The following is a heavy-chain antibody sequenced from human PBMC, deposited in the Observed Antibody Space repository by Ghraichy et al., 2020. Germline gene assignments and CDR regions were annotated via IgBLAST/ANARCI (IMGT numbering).Heavy chain of an antibody. Sequence: GSLRLSCAASGFTFSSYEMNWVRQAPGKGLEWVSYISSSGSTIYYADSVKGRFTISRDNAKSSVYLQMNSLRAEDTAIYYCARDGYNWNYWGQGTLVTVSS. CDR2: ISSSGSTI. V-gene: IGHV3-48*03. D-gene: IGHD1-20*01. J-gene: IGHJ4*02. CDR1: GFTFSSYE. CDR3: ARDGYNWNY.